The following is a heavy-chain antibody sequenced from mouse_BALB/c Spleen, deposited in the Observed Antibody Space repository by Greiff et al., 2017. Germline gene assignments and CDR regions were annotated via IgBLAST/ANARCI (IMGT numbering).Heavy chain of an antibody. CDR2: IRNKANGYTT. CDR1: GFTFTDYY. V-gene: IGHV7-3*02. CDR3: ARDIRYYGSRRDYAMDY. D-gene: IGHD1-1*01. J-gene: IGHJ4*01. Sequence: EVKLVESGGGLVQPGGSLRLSCATSGFTFTDYYMSWVRQPPGKALEWLGFIRNKANGYTTEYSASVKGRFTISRDNSQSILYLQMNTLRAEDSATYYCARDIRYYGSRRDYAMDYWGQGTSVTVSS.